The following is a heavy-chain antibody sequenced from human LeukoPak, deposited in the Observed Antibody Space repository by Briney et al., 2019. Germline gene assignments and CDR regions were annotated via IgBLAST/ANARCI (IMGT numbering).Heavy chain of an antibody. CDR3: VRNPDDPSYFYYMDV. CDR1: GFTLNRFA. V-gene: IGHV3-30*17. J-gene: IGHJ6*03. CDR2: ISYDGGKK. Sequence: GGSLRLFCTASGFTLNRFAMHWVRQAPGKGLEWVALISYDGGKKWYADSVKGRFSISRDNSKNTLSLQMNSLRAEDTAVYYCVRNPDDPSYFYYMDVWGNGTTVTVSS.